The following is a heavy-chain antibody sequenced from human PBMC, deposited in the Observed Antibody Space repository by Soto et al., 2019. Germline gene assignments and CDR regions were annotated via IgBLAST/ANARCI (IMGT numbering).Heavy chain of an antibody. J-gene: IGHJ4*02. Sequence: GSLRLSCAASGFTFSTYWMTWVRRPPGKGLEWVANLDQDGSERYYEDSVRGRFTISRDNAKNSLYLQMNSLRAEDTAVYYCVCGGNFFVYWGQGTLVTGSS. CDR3: VCGGNFFVY. D-gene: IGHD3-16*01. CDR1: GFTFSTYW. CDR2: LDQDGSER. V-gene: IGHV3-7*01.